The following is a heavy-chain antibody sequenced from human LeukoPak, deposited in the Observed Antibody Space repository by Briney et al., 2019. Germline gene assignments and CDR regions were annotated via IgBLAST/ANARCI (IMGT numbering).Heavy chain of an antibody. CDR1: GYTFTGYY. D-gene: IGHD6-19*01. Sequence: ASVKVSCKASGYTFTGYYMHWVRQAPGQGLEWMGWINPNSGGTNYAQKFQGRVTMTSDTSISTAYMELSRLRSDDTAIYYCAREGRSGWDLGGHFDHWGQGTLVTVSS. CDR2: INPNSGGT. V-gene: IGHV1-2*02. J-gene: IGHJ4*02. CDR3: AREGRSGWDLGGHFDH.